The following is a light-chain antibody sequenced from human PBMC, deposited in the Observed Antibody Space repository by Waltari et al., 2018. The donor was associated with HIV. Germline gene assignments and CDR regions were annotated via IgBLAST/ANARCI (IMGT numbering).Light chain of an antibody. CDR3: QQYYTTPQS. Sequence: DIVLTQSPDSMAVSLGERATVNCTSSQTVLYSSDNRDYLAWYQVRPGQPPQLLIYWASTRQSGVPDRFSGSVSGTHFTLTSSGLQAEDVAIYYCQQYYTTPQSFGQGTRLEI. CDR2: WAS. J-gene: IGKJ2*03. CDR1: QTVLYSSDNRDY. V-gene: IGKV4-1*01.